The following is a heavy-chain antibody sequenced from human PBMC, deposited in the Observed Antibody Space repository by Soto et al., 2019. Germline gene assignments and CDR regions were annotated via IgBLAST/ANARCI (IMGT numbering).Heavy chain of an antibody. Sequence: GGSLRLSCAASGFTFSSYWMSWVRQAPGKGLEWVANIKQDGSEKYYVDSVKGRFTISRDNAKNSLYLQMNSLRAEDTAVYYCAREGGYCSGGSCYPTKLFAYWGQGALVTVSS. CDR3: AREGGYCSGGSCYPTKLFAY. J-gene: IGHJ4*02. CDR1: GFTFSSYW. D-gene: IGHD2-15*01. V-gene: IGHV3-7*05. CDR2: IKQDGSEK.